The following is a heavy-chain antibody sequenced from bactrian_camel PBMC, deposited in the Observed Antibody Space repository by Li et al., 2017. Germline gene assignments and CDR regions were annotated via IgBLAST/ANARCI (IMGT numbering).Heavy chain of an antibody. V-gene: IGHV3S1*01. CDR3: AADLASTGCTLWRGSPFRY. CDR2: IHMSSGIK. CDR1: GYIFSSEC. J-gene: IGHJ6*01. Sequence: HVQLVESGGGSVQAGGSLRLSCAASGYIFSSECMAWFRQAPGKEREGVAVIHMSSGIKVVADSVKGRFTISQDNAKRTVYLQMNSQKSEDTAMYYCAADLASTGCTLWRGSPFRYWGQGTQVTVS. D-gene: IGHD3*01.